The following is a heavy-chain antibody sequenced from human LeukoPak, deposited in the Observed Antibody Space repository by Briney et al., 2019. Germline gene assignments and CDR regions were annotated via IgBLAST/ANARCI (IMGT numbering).Heavy chain of an antibody. CDR2: ISGSVGST. D-gene: IGHD6-19*01. CDR1: GFTFSSYA. Sequence: PGGSLRLSCAASGFTFSSYATSWVRQAPGKGLEWVSAISGSVGSTYYADSLKGRFTISRDNSKNTLYLQMNSLRAEDTAVYYCAKSGSSGWYRATYFDYWGQGTPVTVSS. V-gene: IGHV3-23*01. CDR3: AKSGSSGWYRATYFDY. J-gene: IGHJ4*02.